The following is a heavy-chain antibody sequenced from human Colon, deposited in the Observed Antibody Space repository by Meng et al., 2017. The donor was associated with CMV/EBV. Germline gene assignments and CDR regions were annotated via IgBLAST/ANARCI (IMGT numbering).Heavy chain of an antibody. Sequence: GGSLRLSCAASGFTFSSYSMNWVRQAPGKGLEWVSSISSSSYIYYADSVKGRFTISRDNAKNSLYLQMNSLRAEDTAVYYCARSLYYDFWSGQQKPTDYWGQGTLVTVSS. CDR2: ISSSSYI. CDR1: GFTFSSYS. J-gene: IGHJ4*02. D-gene: IGHD3-3*01. CDR3: ARSLYYDFWSGQQKPTDY. V-gene: IGHV3-21*01.